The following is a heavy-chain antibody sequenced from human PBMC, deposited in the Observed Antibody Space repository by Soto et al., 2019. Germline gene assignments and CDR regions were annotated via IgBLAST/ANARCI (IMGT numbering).Heavy chain of an antibody. J-gene: IGHJ4*02. CDR3: ARESEDLTSNFDC. Sequence: PGGSLRLSCAASGFTFTRYSMNWVRQAPGKGLEWVSSISSTTNYIYYGDSMKGRFTISRDNAKNSLYLEMNSLRGEDTAVYSCARESEDLTSNFDCWGQGTLVTVSS. CDR2: ISSTTNYI. CDR1: GFTFTRYS. D-gene: IGHD7-27*01. V-gene: IGHV3-21*06.